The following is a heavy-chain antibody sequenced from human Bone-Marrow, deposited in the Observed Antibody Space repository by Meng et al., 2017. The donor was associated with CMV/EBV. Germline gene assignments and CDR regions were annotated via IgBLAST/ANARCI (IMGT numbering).Heavy chain of an antibody. Sequence: ASVKVSCKASGYTFTGYYMHWVRQAPGQGLEWMGWINPNSGGTNYAQKFQGRVTMTRDTSISTAYMELSRLRSDDTAVYYCSRDLCSSTSCYTDRVGVYYGMDVWGQGTTVTVSS. CDR3: SRDLCSSTSCYTDRVGVYYGMDV. CDR1: GYTFTGYY. CDR2: INPNSGGT. J-gene: IGHJ6*02. V-gene: IGHV1-2*02. D-gene: IGHD2-2*02.